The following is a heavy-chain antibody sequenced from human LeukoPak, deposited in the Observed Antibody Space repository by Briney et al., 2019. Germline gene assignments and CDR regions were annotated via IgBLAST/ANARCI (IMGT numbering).Heavy chain of an antibody. CDR2: IGTAGDT. CDR3: ATLGVVGGMDV. V-gene: IGHV3-13*01. J-gene: IGHJ6*02. CDR1: GFTFSSYD. Sequence: GGSLRLSCAASGFTFSSYDMHWVRQATGKGLEWVSAIGTAGDTYYPGSVKGRFTISRENAKNSLYLQMNSLRAGDTAVYYCATLGVVGGMDVWGQGTTVTVSS. D-gene: IGHD2-15*01.